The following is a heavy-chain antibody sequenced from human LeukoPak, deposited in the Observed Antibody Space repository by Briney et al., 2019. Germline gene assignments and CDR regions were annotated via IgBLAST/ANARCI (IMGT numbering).Heavy chain of an antibody. CDR2: ISWNSGSI. Sequence: TGGSLRLSCAASGFTFDDYAMHWVRQAPGKGLEWVSGISWNSGSIGYADSVKGRFTISRDNAKNSLYLQMNSLRAEDTALYYCAKDSLYYYDSSGPTGAFDIWGQGTMVTVSS. CDR3: AKDSLYYYDSSGPTGAFDI. V-gene: IGHV3-9*01. CDR1: GFTFDDYA. D-gene: IGHD3-22*01. J-gene: IGHJ3*02.